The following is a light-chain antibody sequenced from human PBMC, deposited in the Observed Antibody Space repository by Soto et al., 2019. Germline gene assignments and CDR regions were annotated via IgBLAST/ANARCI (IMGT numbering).Light chain of an antibody. J-gene: IGKJ1*01. CDR1: QSISSN. CDR3: QQYNNWPQT. Sequence: EIVMTQSPATLSVSPGERATLSCRASQSISSNLVWYQQKPGEAPRLLIYGASTSATGISARFSGSGSGTEFTLTISSLQSEDFAVYYCQQYNNWPQTFGQGTKVEIK. V-gene: IGKV3-15*01. CDR2: GAS.